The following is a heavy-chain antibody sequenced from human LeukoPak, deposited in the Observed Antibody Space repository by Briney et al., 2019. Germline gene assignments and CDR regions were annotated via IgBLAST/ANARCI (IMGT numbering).Heavy chain of an antibody. J-gene: IGHJ4*02. Sequence: TGGSLRLSCAASGFTFSSYWMHWVRQAPGKGLEWVAVISYDGSNKYYADSVKGRFTISRDNSKNTLYLQMNSLRAEDTAVYYCAKDEAEPYYYDSSGYCDYWGQGTLVTVSS. V-gene: IGHV3-30*18. CDR3: AKDEAEPYYYDSSGYCDY. D-gene: IGHD3-22*01. CDR1: GFTFSSYW. CDR2: ISYDGSNK.